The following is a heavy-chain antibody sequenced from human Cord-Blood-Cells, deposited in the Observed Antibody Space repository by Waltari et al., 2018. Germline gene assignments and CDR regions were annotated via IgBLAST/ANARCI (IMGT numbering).Heavy chain of an antibody. D-gene: IGHD2-21*01. CDR3: ARDGLLAYCGGDCYGMDV. J-gene: IGHJ6*02. CDR1: GFTVSSNY. Sequence: EVQLVESGGGLIQPGGSLRLSCAASGFTVSSNYMSWVRQAPGKGLEWVSVIYSGGSTCDADSVKGRFTISRDNSKNTLYLQMNSLRAEDTAVYYCARDGLLAYCGGDCYGMDVWGQGTTVTVSS. CDR2: IYSGGST. V-gene: IGHV3-53*01.